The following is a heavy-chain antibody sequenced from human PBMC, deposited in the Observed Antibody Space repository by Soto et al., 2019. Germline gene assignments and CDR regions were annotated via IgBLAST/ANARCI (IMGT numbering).Heavy chain of an antibody. V-gene: IGHV4-61*08. CDR3: ARGSGYDSIGNFDY. J-gene: IGHJ4*02. Sequence: SETLSLTCGVSGGSISSAGYSWCWIRQPPGKGLEWIAYIYYSGSISYNPSLKSRVTISLDTSKNQFSLKVSSVTAADTAVYYCARGSGYDSIGNFDYWGQGTLVTVSS. CDR2: IYYSGSI. D-gene: IGHD5-12*01. CDR1: GGSISSAGYS.